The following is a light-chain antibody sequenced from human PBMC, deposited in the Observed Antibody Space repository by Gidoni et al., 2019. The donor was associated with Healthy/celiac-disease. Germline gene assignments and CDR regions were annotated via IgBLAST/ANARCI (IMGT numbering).Light chain of an antibody. CDR1: QDISNY. Sequence: DIQMTQSQSSLSASVGDRVTITCQASQDISNYLNWYQQQPGKAPKLLIHDASNLETGVPSRFSGCGSGTDFTFTTSSMQTEDTATYYCQQYDKHPITFGEGTRLEIK. V-gene: IGKV1-33*01. CDR2: DAS. J-gene: IGKJ5*01. CDR3: QQYDKHPIT.